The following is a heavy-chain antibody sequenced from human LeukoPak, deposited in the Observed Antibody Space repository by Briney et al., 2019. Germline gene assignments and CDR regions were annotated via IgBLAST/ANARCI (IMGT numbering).Heavy chain of an antibody. J-gene: IGHJ4*02. Sequence: GASVKVSCKASGYIFSDYYMHWVRQAPGQGLEWLGWNNPKSGAADYAQQFRGRVTMTRDTSINTDYMEMKRVTSDDTAVYYCARGAEAETSPLDFWGQGTLVIVS. V-gene: IGHV1-2*02. CDR2: NNPKSGAA. CDR1: GYIFSDYY. CDR3: ARGAEAETSPLDF. D-gene: IGHD6-13*01.